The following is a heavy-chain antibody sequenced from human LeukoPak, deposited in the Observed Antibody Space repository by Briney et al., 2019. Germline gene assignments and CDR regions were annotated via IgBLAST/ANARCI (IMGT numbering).Heavy chain of an antibody. V-gene: IGHV3-30*18. CDR3: AKDLGYSGYDCPDDY. CDR2: ISYDGSNK. D-gene: IGHD5-12*01. J-gene: IGHJ4*02. CDR1: GFTFSSYG. Sequence: PGRSLRLSCASSGFTFSSYGMHWVPQAPGKGLEGVAVISYDGSNKYYADSVKGRFTISRDNSKNTLYLQMNSLRAEDTAVYYCAKDLGYSGYDCPDDYWGQGTLVTVSS.